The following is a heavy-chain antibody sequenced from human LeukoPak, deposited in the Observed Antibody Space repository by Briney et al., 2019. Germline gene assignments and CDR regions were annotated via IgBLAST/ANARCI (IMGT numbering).Heavy chain of an antibody. CDR3: ARGPRITIFGVVMANDAFDI. CDR2: MNPNSGNT. J-gene: IGHJ3*02. CDR1: GYTFTSYG. D-gene: IGHD3-3*01. V-gene: IGHV1-8*02. Sequence: GASVKVSCKASGYTFTSYGISWVRQATGQGLEWMGWMNPNSGNTGYAQKFQGRVTMTRDTSSSTAYMELSRLRFDDTVVYYCARGPRITIFGVVMANDAFDIWGQGTMVTVSS.